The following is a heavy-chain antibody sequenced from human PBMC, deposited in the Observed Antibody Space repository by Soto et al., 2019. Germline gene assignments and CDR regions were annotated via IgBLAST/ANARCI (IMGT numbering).Heavy chain of an antibody. CDR1: GFTFASFW. J-gene: IGHJ4*02. CDR2: IKQDGSEK. Sequence: PGGSMRLSCAASGFTFASFWMVWVRQAPGKGLEWVASIKQDGSEKFYLDSVKGRFTISRDNTKNSLSLQMSSLRAEDTGVYHCARDGRPGVDRINDYWGKGTLVTVSS. D-gene: IGHD1-26*01. V-gene: IGHV3-7*01. CDR3: ARDGRPGVDRINDY.